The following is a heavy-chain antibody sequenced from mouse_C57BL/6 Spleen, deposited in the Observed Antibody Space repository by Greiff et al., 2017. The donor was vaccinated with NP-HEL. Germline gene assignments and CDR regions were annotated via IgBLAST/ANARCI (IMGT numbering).Heavy chain of an antibody. CDR3: AREGVYGNDY. CDR2: IDPSDSYT. CDR1: GYTFTSYW. V-gene: IGHV1-69*01. D-gene: IGHD2-1*01. J-gene: IGHJ2*01. Sequence: QVQLQQPGAELVMPGASVKLSCKASGYTFTSYWMHWVKQRPGQGLEWIGEIDPSDSYTNYNQKFKGKSTLTVDKSSSTAYMQLSSLTSEDSAVYYCAREGVYGNDYWGQGTTLTVSS.